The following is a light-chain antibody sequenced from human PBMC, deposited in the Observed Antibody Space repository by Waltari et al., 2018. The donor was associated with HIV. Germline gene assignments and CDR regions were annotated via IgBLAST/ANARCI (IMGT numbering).Light chain of an antibody. CDR2: GAS. CDR1: QSVISDY. V-gene: IGKV3-20*01. CDR3: QQYGNSPRT. J-gene: IGKJ2*01. Sequence: EIVLTQSPGTLSLSPGDRATLSCRASQSVISDYLAWYQQKRGQAPRLLIFGASSRATGIPDRFSGSGSGTDFTLTISRLEPEDFAMYYCQQYGNSPRTFGQGTKLEFK.